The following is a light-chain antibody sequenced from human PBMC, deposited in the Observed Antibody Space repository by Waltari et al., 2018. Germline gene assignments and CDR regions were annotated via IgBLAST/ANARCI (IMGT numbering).Light chain of an antibody. J-gene: IGLJ2*01. CDR3: CSYAGSDTHVI. Sequence: QSALTQPASVSGSPGQSITISCTGTSSDVGSYNLVSWYQQHPGKAPKVMIYEVNKRPSGLSNRFSCSKAGNTASLTISGLQAEDEADYYCCSYAGSDTHVIFGGGTKLTVL. CDR1: SSDVGSYNL. V-gene: IGLV2-23*02. CDR2: EVN.